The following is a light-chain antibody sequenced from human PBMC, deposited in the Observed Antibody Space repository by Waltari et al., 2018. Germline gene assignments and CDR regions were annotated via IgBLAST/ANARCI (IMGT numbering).Light chain of an antibody. J-gene: IGKJ3*01. V-gene: IGKV1-33*01. Sequence: DIQMTQSPCSLSASVGDRVTITCQASQDISNYLNSYQQTPGQAPKLLIYDASNFETGVPSRFSGSGSGTDFTFTISSLQPEDIATYYCQQYDNLPVTFGPGTKVDIK. CDR1: QDISNY. CDR2: DAS. CDR3: QQYDNLPVT.